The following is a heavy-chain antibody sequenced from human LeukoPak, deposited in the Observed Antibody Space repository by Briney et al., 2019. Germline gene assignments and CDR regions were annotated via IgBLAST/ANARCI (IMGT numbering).Heavy chain of an antibody. Sequence: GGSLRLSCAASGFTFSSYGMHRVRQAPGKGLEWVAVISYDGSNKYYADSVKGRFTISRDNSKNTLYLQMNSLRAEDTAVYYCAKGPEGDYLDYWGQGTLVTVSS. J-gene: IGHJ4*02. V-gene: IGHV3-30*18. D-gene: IGHD1-14*01. CDR3: AKGPEGDYLDY. CDR1: GFTFSSYG. CDR2: ISYDGSNK.